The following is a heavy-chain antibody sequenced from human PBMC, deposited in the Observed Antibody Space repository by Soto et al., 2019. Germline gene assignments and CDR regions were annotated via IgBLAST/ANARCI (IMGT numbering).Heavy chain of an antibody. CDR3: ARSLTTLTTLLDY. D-gene: IGHD4-17*01. Sequence: PLNVSSKPSGYTLTDNYMHWVREAPGQGLEWMGWINPNGGTNYAQKFQGRVTMTRDTSISTAYMELSRLRSDDTAVYYCARSLTTLTTLLDYWGQGTLVTVSS. V-gene: IGHV1-2*02. CDR1: GYTLTDNY. CDR2: INPNGGT. J-gene: IGHJ4*02.